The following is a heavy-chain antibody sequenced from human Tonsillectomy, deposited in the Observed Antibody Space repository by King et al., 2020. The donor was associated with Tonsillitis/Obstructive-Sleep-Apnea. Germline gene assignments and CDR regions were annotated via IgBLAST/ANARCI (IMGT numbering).Heavy chain of an antibody. D-gene: IGHD2-8*02. CDR1: NYSFTKYG. J-gene: IGHJ4*02. Sequence: VQLVQSGAEVTKPGASVRVSCRTSNYSFTKYGISWVRQAPGQGLEWIGWVNTYNGNTNYPKSLQGRVTITRDTSTRTAYMALRSLRSDDTAVYYWSRARDRFCSGDVCYLKHSLDSWGQGTLVTVSS. CDR2: VNTYNGNT. V-gene: IGHV1-18*01. CDR3: SRARDRFCSGDVCYLKHSLDS.